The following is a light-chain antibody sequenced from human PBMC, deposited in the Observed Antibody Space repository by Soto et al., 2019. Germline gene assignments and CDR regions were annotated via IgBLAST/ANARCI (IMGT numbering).Light chain of an antibody. J-gene: IGKJ1*01. CDR1: QSVSSTY. V-gene: IGKV3-20*01. CDR2: GAS. Sequence: EIVLTQFPGTLSLSPGERATLSCRASQSVSSTYLAWYQQKPGQAPRLLIYGASSRATGIPDRFSGSGSGTDFTLTISRLEREDFALYYCQQYGSSRTFGQGTKVDI. CDR3: QQYGSSRT.